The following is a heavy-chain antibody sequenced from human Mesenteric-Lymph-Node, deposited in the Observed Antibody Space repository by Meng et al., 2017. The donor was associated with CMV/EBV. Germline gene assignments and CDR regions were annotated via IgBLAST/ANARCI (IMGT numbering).Heavy chain of an antibody. V-gene: IGHV3-13*01. Sequence: GGSLRLSCAASGFTFSSYDMHWVRQATGKGLEWVSAIGTAGDTYYPGSVKGRFTISRENAKNSLYLQMNGLRAEDTAVYYCARAFLRYYYDSSGYPTEIGAFDIWGQGTVVTVSS. CDR3: ARAFLRYYYDSSGYPTEIGAFDI. CDR2: IGTAGDT. CDR1: GFTFSSYD. J-gene: IGHJ3*02. D-gene: IGHD3-22*01.